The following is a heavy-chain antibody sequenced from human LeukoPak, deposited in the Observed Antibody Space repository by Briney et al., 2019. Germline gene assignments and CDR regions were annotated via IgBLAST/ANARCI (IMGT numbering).Heavy chain of an antibody. Sequence: GRSLRLSCAVSGFTFSTYAMHWVRQAPGKGLEWVAFISYDGRNKYYADSVKGRFTISRDNSKNTLFLQMDSLRAEDTAVYYCAKGYYEIHDAFDIWGQGTMVTVSS. V-gene: IGHV3-30*04. CDR2: ISYDGRNK. CDR3: AKGYYEIHDAFDI. J-gene: IGHJ3*02. D-gene: IGHD3-9*01. CDR1: GFTFSTYA.